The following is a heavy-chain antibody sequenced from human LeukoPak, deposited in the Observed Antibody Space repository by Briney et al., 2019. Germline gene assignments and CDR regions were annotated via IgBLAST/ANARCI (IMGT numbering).Heavy chain of an antibody. CDR3: ARDRGWGWSEKDYDAFDI. D-gene: IGHD6-19*01. CDR2: IIPIFGTA. Sequence: ASVKVSCKASGGTFSSYAISWVRQAPGQGLEWMGGIIPIFGTANYAQKFQGRVTITADESTSTAYMELSSLRSEDTAVYYCARDRGWGWSEKDYDAFDIWGQGTMVTVSS. CDR1: GGTFSSYA. J-gene: IGHJ3*02. V-gene: IGHV1-69*01.